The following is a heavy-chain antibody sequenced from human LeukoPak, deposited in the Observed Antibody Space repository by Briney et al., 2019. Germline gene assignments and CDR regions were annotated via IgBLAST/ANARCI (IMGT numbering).Heavy chain of an antibody. CDR3: ARELQYFDWLLPNYYYYGMDV. D-gene: IGHD3-9*01. CDR1: GYTFTGYY. J-gene: IGHJ6*02. CDR2: INPSGGST. Sequence: ASVTVSCKASGYTFTGYYIHWVRQAPGQGLQWMGWINPSGGSTSYAQKFQGRVTMTRDTSTSTVYMELSSLRSEDTAVYYCARELQYFDWLLPNYYYYGMDVWGQGTTVTVSS. V-gene: IGHV1-46*01.